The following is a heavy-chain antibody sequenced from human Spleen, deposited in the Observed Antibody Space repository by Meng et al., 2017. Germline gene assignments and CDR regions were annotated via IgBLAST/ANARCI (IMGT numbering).Heavy chain of an antibody. CDR3: ARDAPQADCSSTSCSL. V-gene: IGHV4-31*03. CDR1: GGSISSGGYY. Sequence: LRLSCTVSGGSISSGGYYWSWIRQHPGKGLEWIGYIYYSGSTYYNPSLKSRVTISVDTSENQFSLKLSSVTAADTAVYYCARDAPQADCSSTSCSLWGQGTLVTVSS. CDR2: IYYSGST. J-gene: IGHJ4*02. D-gene: IGHD2-2*01.